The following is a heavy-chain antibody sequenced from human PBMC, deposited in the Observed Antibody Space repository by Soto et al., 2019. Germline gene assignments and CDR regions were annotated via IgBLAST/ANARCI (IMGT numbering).Heavy chain of an antibody. Sequence: QVQLVQSWAEVKKPGSSVRVSCKASGGTFSTYAVSWLRQAPGHGLEWLVGILPMYGIPNYAQRFEGRVTITADESTNTAYMELNSLTSEDTSVYYCARGRHAYNMRNENYSYGMDVWGQGPTVTVSS. V-gene: IGHV1-69*01. CDR2: ILPMYGIP. CDR3: ARGRHAYNMRNENYSYGMDV. J-gene: IGHJ6*02. CDR1: GGTFSTYA. D-gene: IGHD1-1*01.